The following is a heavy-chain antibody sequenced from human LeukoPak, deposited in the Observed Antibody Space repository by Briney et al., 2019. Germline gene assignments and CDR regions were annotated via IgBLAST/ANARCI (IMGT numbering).Heavy chain of an antibody. Sequence: ASVKVSCKASGGTFSSYAISWVRQAPGQGLEWMGGIIPIFGTANYAQKFQGRVTITADESTSTAYMELSSLRSEDTAVYYCAGNIAAAGWSDYWGQGTLVTVSS. CDR3: AGNIAAAGWSDY. CDR1: GGTFSSYA. V-gene: IGHV1-69*13. D-gene: IGHD6-13*01. CDR2: IIPIFGTA. J-gene: IGHJ4*02.